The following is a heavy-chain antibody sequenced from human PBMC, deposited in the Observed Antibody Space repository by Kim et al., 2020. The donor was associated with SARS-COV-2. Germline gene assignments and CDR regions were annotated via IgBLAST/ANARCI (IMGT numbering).Heavy chain of an antibody. D-gene: IGHD3-9*01. J-gene: IGHJ2*01. CDR3: ARTYYDILTGPNWYFDL. Sequence: SETLSLTCTVSGGSISSSSYYWGWIRQPPGKGLEWIGSIYYSGSTYYNPSLKSRVTISVDTSKNQFSLKLSSVTAADTAVYYCARTYYDILTGPNWYFDLWGRGTLVTVSS. V-gene: IGHV4-39*01. CDR1: GGSISSSSYY. CDR2: IYYSGST.